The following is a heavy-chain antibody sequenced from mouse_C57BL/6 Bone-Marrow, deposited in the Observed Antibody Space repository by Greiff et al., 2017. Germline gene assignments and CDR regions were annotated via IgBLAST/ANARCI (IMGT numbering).Heavy chain of an antibody. Sequence: DVMLVESGGGLVKPGGSLKLSCAASGFTFSSYAMSWVRQTPEKRLEWVATISDGGSYTYYPDNVKGRFTISRDNAKNNLYLQMSHLKSEDTAMYYCARDRLTGPDYWGQGTTLTVSS. CDR1: GFTFSSYA. V-gene: IGHV5-4*01. CDR3: ARDRLTGPDY. D-gene: IGHD4-1*01. J-gene: IGHJ2*01. CDR2: ISDGGSYT.